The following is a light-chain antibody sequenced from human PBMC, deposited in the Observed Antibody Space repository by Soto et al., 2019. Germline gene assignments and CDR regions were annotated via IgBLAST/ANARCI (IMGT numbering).Light chain of an antibody. Sequence: RVLPTSYGTLSFSPGAISPISCLSSQRVSSNYLAWYQQKPGQPPRLLIYGASSRATGIPDRFSGSGSGTDFTLTISSLQPDDFATYYCQNYNSYSEACGQGNKGDIK. J-gene: IGKJ1*01. CDR1: QRVSSNY. V-gene: IGKV3-20*01. CDR3: QNYNSYSEA. CDR2: GAS.